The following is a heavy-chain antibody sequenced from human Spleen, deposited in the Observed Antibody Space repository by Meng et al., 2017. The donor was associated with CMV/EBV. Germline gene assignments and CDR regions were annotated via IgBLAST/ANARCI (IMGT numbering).Heavy chain of an antibody. J-gene: IGHJ5*02. Sequence: GESLKISCAASGFTFSNYGMHWVRQAPGKGLEWVAFIWYDGDEKYYGDSVKGRFTVSRDNSKNTPYLQMNSLRGEDTAVYYCAKGPLRTWKLLSWFDPWGQGTLVTVSS. CDR1: GFTFSNYG. CDR3: AKGPLRTWKLLSWFDP. V-gene: IGHV3-30*02. D-gene: IGHD1-26*01. CDR2: IWYDGDEK.